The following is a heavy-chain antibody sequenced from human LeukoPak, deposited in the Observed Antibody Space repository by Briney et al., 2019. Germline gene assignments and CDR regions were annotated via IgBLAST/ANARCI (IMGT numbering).Heavy chain of an antibody. CDR2: ISSDGNKK. V-gene: IGHV3-30*03. D-gene: IGHD2-15*01. CDR1: GFTFSAYG. CDR3: ATEVAKGGPQDY. J-gene: IGHJ4*02. Sequence: GGSLRLSCAASGFTFSAYGMHWVRQAPGKGPEWVTVISSDGNKKFYIDSVRGRFTISRDNSRNMLYLQISNLRADDTGLYYCATEVAKGGPQDYWGLGTLVTVSP.